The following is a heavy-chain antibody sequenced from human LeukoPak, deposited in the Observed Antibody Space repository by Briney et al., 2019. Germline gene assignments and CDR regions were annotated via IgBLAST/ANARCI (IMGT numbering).Heavy chain of an antibody. V-gene: IGHV4-61*08. Sequence: PSETLSLTCTVSGGSISSGDYYWSWIRQPPGKGLEWIGCIYYSGSTNYNPSLKSRVTISVDTSKNQFSLKLTSVTAADTAVYYCARANYGSGSYPPDFWGQGTLVTVSS. CDR2: IYYSGST. CDR3: ARANYGSGSYPPDF. D-gene: IGHD3-10*01. J-gene: IGHJ4*02. CDR1: GGSISSGDYY.